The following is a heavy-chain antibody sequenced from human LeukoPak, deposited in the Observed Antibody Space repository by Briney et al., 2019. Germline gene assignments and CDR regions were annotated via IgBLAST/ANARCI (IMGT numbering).Heavy chain of an antibody. V-gene: IGHV1-69*04. J-gene: IGHJ4*02. Sequence: ASVKVSCKASGGTFSSYAISWVRQAPGQGLEWMGRIIPILGIANYAQKFQGRVTMTRNTSISTAYMELSSLRSEDTAVYYCASMVRDSSGWFGFDYWGQGTLVTVSS. CDR3: ASMVRDSSGWFGFDY. D-gene: IGHD6-19*01. CDR1: GGTFSSYA. CDR2: IIPILGIA.